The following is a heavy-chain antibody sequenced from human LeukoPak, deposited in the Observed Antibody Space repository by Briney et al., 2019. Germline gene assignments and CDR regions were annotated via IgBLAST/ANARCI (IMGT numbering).Heavy chain of an antibody. Sequence: SETLSLTCTVSGGSISSGGYYWSWIRQHPGKGLESIVYIYSSGSTYYNPSLKSRVTISADTSKNQFSLKLSSVTAADTAVYYCARDTSAYGLGGWGQGTLVTVSS. CDR3: ARDTSAYGLGG. D-gene: IGHD5-12*01. CDR2: IYSSGST. CDR1: GGSISSGGYY. V-gene: IGHV4-31*03. J-gene: IGHJ4*02.